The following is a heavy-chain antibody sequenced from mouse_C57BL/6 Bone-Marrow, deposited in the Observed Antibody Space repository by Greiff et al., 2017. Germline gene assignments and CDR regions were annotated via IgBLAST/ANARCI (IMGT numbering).Heavy chain of an antibody. J-gene: IGHJ2*01. V-gene: IGHV5-4*01. CDR1: GFTFSSYA. CDR2: ISDGGSYT. D-gene: IGHD1-1*02. Sequence: EVHLVESGGGLVKPGGSLKLSCAASGFTFSSYAMSWVRQTPEKRLEWVATISDGGSYTYYPDNVQGRFTISRDNAKNNLYLQRSHLKAEDTAMYYCARDLGGYWGQGTTLTVSS. CDR3: ARDLGGY.